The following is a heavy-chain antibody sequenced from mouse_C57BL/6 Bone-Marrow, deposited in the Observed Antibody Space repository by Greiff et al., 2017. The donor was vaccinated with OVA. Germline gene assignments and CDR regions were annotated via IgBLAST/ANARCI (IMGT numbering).Heavy chain of an antibody. CDR2: IDPSDSYT. V-gene: IGHV1-59*01. CDR3: ARGDYYGSSNY. D-gene: IGHD1-1*01. Sequence: QVQLQQPGAELVRPGTSVKLSCKASGYTFTSYWMHWVKQRPGQGLEWIGVIDPSDSYTNYNQKFKGKATLTVDTSSSTAYMQLSSLTSEDSAVDYCARGDYYGSSNYWGQGTTLTVSS. J-gene: IGHJ2*01. CDR1: GYTFTSYW.